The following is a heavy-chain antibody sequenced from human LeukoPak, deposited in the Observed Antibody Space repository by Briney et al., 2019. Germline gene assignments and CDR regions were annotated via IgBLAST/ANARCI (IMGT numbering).Heavy chain of an antibody. Sequence: ASVKVSCKASGYTFTSYGISRVRQAPGQGLEWMGWISAYNGNTNYAQKLQGRVTMTTDTSTSTDYIELRSLRSDDTAVYYCARVLIGGKNLQLWFIRPHYFDYWGQGTLVTVSS. CDR3: ARVLIGGKNLQLWFIRPHYFDY. CDR2: ISAYNGNT. CDR1: GYTFTSYG. D-gene: IGHD5-18*01. V-gene: IGHV1-18*01. J-gene: IGHJ4*02.